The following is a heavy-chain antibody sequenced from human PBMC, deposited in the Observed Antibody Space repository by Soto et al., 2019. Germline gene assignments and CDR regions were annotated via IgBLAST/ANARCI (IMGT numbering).Heavy chain of an antibody. D-gene: IGHD3-10*01. CDR3: ARDGGDGSGGYYKYYYYYGMDV. Sequence: SETLSLTCTVSGGSISSYYWSWIRQPPGKGLEWIGYIYYSGSTNYNPSLKSRVTISVDTSKNQFSLKLSSVTAADTAVYYCARDGGDGSGGYYKYYYYYGMDVWGQGTTVTVSS. V-gene: IGHV4-59*01. CDR2: IYYSGST. CDR1: GGSISSYY. J-gene: IGHJ6*02.